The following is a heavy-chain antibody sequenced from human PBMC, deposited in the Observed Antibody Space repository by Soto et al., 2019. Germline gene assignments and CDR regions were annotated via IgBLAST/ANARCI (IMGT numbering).Heavy chain of an antibody. CDR2: VYYRGRS. Sequence: SETLSLTCTVSGGSVSNSNYYWGWIRQSPGKGLEWIGSVYYRGRSYSKSSVKSRVTISVDTSKNQFSLNLNSVTASDTAVYFCVSQRTSVLTQAYFDYWGPGARVTVPQ. J-gene: IGHJ4*02. D-gene: IGHD2-8*01. CDR1: GGSVSNSNYY. CDR3: VSQRTSVLTQAYFDY. V-gene: IGHV4-39*01.